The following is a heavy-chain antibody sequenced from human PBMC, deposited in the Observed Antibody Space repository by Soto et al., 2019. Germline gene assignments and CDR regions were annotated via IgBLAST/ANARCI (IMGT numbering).Heavy chain of an antibody. Sequence: GGSLRLSCAAYGFTVSSNYMGWVRQAPGKGLEWVSVIYSGGSTYYADSVKGRFTISRDNSKNTLYLQMNSLRAEDTAVYYCARELRFGYSSSWYLADAFDIWGQGTMVTVSS. CDR3: ARELRFGYSSSWYLADAFDI. CDR2: IYSGGST. CDR1: GFTVSSNY. J-gene: IGHJ3*02. D-gene: IGHD6-13*01. V-gene: IGHV3-53*01.